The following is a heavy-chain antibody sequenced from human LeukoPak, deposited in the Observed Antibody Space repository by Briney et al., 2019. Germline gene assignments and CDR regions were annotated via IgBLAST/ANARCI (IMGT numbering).Heavy chain of an antibody. CDR2: ISSSSSTI. D-gene: IGHD4-23*01. CDR3: ARDRLRDGGSWFDP. J-gene: IGHJ5*02. Sequence: GGSLRLSCAASGFTFTDYWMSWVRQAPGKGLEWVSYISSSSSTIYYADSVKGRFTISRDNAKNSLYLQMNSLRAEDTAVYYCARDRLRDGGSWFDPWGQGTLVTVSS. V-gene: IGHV3-48*04. CDR1: GFTFTDYW.